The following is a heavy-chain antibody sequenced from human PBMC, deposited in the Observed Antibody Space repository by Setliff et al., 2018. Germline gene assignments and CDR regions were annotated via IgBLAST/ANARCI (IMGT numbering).Heavy chain of an antibody. Sequence: SETLSLTCTVSGASLSSGSYYWSWIRRSAGKGLEWIGHIYTNGATSYSPSLKSRVSISADTSKNVLSLRLTSVTAADTAVYYCAKEYVVISFVRNSHQHYGMDVWGPGTTVTVSS. J-gene: IGHJ6*02. V-gene: IGHV4-61*09. CDR2: IYTNGAT. CDR3: AKEYVVISFVRNSHQHYGMDV. D-gene: IGHD2-21*01. CDR1: GASLSSGSYY.